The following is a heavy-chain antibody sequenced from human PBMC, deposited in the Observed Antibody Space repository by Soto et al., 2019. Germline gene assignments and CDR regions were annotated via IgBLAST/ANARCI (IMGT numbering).Heavy chain of an antibody. CDR3: ARGERQQQRDY. Sequence: QVQLQESGPGLVKPSGTLSLTCAVSGDSISSSKWWSWVRQPPGKGLEWIGEIYHSGSTNYNPSLRSRVIISVDKSKNQFSLKLSSVADEDTAVYYCARGERQQQRDYWGQGTLVTVSS. D-gene: IGHD6-13*01. V-gene: IGHV4-4*02. CDR1: GDSISSSKW. J-gene: IGHJ4*02. CDR2: IYHSGST.